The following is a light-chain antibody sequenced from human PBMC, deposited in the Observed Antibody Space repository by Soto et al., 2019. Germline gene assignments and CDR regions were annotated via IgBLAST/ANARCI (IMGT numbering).Light chain of an antibody. J-gene: IGKJ3*01. CDR1: QAIRNN. CDR3: QKYNSVPFT. CDR2: AAS. Sequence: DLQMTQSPSSLSASAGDRVTITCRASQAIRNNLAWYQQKPGKVPKVLIYAASTLQSGVPSRFSGSGSGTDFTLTINSLQPEDVATYYCQKYNSVPFTFGPGTKVDIK. V-gene: IGKV1-27*01.